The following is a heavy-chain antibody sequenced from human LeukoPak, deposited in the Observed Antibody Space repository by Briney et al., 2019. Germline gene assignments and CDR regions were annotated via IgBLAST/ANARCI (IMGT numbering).Heavy chain of an antibody. J-gene: IGHJ3*02. Sequence: PSETLSLTCVASDYSISSGYFWDWIRRPPGKGLEWIGSISHSGTTYYNPSFKSRVTISLDTSKNQFSLKLKSVTAADTAVYYCGRRCSFIAARVLRAFDIWGQGTMVTVSS. CDR2: ISHSGTT. V-gene: IGHV4-38-2*01. D-gene: IGHD6-6*01. CDR3: GRRCSFIAARVLRAFDI. CDR1: DYSISSGYF.